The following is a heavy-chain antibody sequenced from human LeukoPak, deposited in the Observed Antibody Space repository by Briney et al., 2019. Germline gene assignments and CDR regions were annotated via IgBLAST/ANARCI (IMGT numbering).Heavy chain of an antibody. D-gene: IGHD6-13*01. J-gene: IGHJ4*02. CDR2: ISSSSSYI. V-gene: IGHV3-21*01. CDR1: GFTFSSYS. Sequence: GSLRLSCAASGFTFSSYSMNWVRQAPGKGLEWVSSISSSSSYIYYADSVKGRFTISRDNAKNSLYLQMNSLRAEDTAVYYCARTLLAAAGTVDYWGQGTLVTVSS. CDR3: ARTLLAAAGTVDY.